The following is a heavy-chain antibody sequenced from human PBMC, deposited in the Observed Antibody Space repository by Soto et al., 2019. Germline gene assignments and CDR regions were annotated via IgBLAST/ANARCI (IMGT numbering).Heavy chain of an antibody. Sequence: GGSLRLSCAASGFTFDDYAMHWVRQAPGKGLEWVSGISWNSGSIGYADSVKGRFTISRDNAKNSLYLQMNSLRAEDTALYYCAKGIITIFGVVTGPFDYWGQGTLVTVSS. CDR2: ISWNSGSI. CDR3: AKGIITIFGVVTGPFDY. J-gene: IGHJ4*02. V-gene: IGHV3-9*01. D-gene: IGHD3-3*01. CDR1: GFTFDDYA.